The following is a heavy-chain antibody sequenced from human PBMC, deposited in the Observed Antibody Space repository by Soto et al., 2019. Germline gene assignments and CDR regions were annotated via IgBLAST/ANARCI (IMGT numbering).Heavy chain of an antibody. Sequence: EVQLLESGGGLVQPGGSLRLSCAASGFTFTTYDMSWVRQAPGKGLEWVSGITGNGDTTYHDESVKGRFTISRENSKNTQFLQMNSMRAEDTAVDYCARGSSDTSIVPGGDPWGQGTLVTVSS. J-gene: IGHJ5*02. V-gene: IGHV3-23*01. D-gene: IGHD2-2*01. CDR1: GFTFTTYD. CDR3: ARGSSDTSIVPGGDP. CDR2: ITGNGDTT.